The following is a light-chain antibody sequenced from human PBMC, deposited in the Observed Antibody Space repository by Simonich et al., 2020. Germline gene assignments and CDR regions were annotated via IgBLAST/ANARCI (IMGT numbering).Light chain of an antibody. CDR1: ALPKQY. Sequence: SYELTQPPSVSVSPGQTARITCSGDALPKQYAYWYQQKPGQATVLVINKDNERPTGIPERFSGSSSGTTVTLTISGVQAEDEADYYCQSADSSGTYRVFGGGTKLTVL. V-gene: IGLV3-25*03. CDR2: KDN. J-gene: IGLJ3*02. CDR3: QSADSSGTYRV.